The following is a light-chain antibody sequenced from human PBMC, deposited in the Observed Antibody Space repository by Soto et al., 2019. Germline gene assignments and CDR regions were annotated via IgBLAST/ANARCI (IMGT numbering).Light chain of an antibody. CDR1: SSDVGGYDY. CDR3: SSYSISTAYL. J-gene: IGLJ1*01. CDR2: EVS. V-gene: IGLV2-14*01. Sequence: QSVLTQPASVSGSPGQSITISCTGTSSDVGGYDYVSWYRIHPGKAPKLMVFEVSNRPSGVSYRFSGSKSGNTASLTISGLQAEDEADYFCSSYSISTAYLFGTGTKVTVL.